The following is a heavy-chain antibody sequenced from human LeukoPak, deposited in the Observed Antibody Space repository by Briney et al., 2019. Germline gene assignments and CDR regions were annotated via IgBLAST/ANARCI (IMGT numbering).Heavy chain of an antibody. CDR2: INVSGGST. D-gene: IGHD2/OR15-2a*01. CDR1: EFTFSSYA. CDR3: AKYVSAKGPPYALDV. J-gene: IGHJ6*02. Sequence: TVGSLRLSCAASEFTFSSYAMQWVRQAPGKGLEWVSGINVSGGSTWYADSVKGRFTISRDNSKNTLYLQMNSLRAEDTAVYYCAKYVSAKGPPYALDVWGQGTTVTVSS. V-gene: IGHV3-23*01.